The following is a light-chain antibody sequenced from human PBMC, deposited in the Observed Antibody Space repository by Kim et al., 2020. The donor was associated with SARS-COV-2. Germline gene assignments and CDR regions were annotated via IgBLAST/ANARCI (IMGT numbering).Light chain of an antibody. CDR3: CSYAGSTTLI. CDR2: EVT. CDR1: SSDVGSSNF. V-gene: IGLV2-23*02. J-gene: IGLJ2*01. Sequence: QSALTQPASVSGSPGQSITISCTGTSSDVGSSNFVSWYQQHPDKAPKLMIYEVTKRPSGVSNRFSGSKSGNTASPTISGLRAEDEADYYCCSYAGSTTLIFGGGTKVTVL.